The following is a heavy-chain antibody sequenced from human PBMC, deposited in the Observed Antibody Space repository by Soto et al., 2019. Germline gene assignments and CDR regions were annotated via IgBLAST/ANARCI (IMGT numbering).Heavy chain of an antibody. V-gene: IGHV3-30-3*01. D-gene: IGHD3-22*01. Sequence: QVQLVESGGGVVQPGRSLRVSCAASGFTFSHYAMHWVRQAPGKGLEWVAVVSYDRTKQFYADSVKGRFTISRDSSKSTLYLQMNNLRDEDTAVYYCARDRVYYYDSSGYYNFDFWGQGTLVTVSS. J-gene: IGHJ4*02. CDR2: VSYDRTKQ. CDR1: GFTFSHYA. CDR3: ARDRVYYYDSSGYYNFDF.